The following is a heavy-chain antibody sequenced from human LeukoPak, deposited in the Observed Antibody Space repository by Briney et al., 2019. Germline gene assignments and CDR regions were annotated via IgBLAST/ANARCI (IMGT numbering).Heavy chain of an antibody. CDR1: GFTFSYYA. CDR2: IYSSDTT. CDR3: ARDLHYAFDI. V-gene: IGHV3-48*02. Sequence: GGSLRLSCAASGFTFSYYAMSWVRQAPGKGLEWVSHIYSSDTTYADSVKGRFTISRDNAKNSLYLQMNSLRDEDTAVYYCARDLHYAFDIWGQGTMVTASS. D-gene: IGHD3-10*01. J-gene: IGHJ3*02.